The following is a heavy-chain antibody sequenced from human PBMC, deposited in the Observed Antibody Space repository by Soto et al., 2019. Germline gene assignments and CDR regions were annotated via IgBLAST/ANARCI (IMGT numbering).Heavy chain of an antibody. D-gene: IGHD3-22*01. CDR3: ARCLYYYDSSSYYFDY. J-gene: IGHJ4*02. V-gene: IGHV4-34*01. CDR1: GGSFSGYY. Sequence: PSETLSLTCAVYGGSFSGYYWSWIRQPPGKGLEWIGEINHSGSTNYNPSLKSRVTISVDTSKNQFSLKLSSVTAADTAVYYCARCLYYYDSSSYYFDYWGQGTLVTGSS. CDR2: INHSGST.